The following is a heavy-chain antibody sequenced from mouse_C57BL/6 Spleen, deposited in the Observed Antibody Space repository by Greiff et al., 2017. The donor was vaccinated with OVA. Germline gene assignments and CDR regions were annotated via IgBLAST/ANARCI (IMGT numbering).Heavy chain of an antibody. CDR3: ARGGGYDYDEFAY. Sequence: QVQLKESGAELVRPGTSVKVSCKASGYAFTNYLIEWVKQRPGQGLEWIGVINPGSGGTNYNEKFKGKATLTADKSSSTAYMQLSSLTSEDSAVYFCARGGGYDYDEFAYWGQGTLVTVSA. V-gene: IGHV1-54*01. CDR2: INPGSGGT. D-gene: IGHD2-4*01. CDR1: GYAFTNYL. J-gene: IGHJ3*01.